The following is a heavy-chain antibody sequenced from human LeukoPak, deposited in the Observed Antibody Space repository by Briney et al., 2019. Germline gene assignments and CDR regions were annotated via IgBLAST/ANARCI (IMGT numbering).Heavy chain of an antibody. CDR2: ISGSDGST. D-gene: IGHD2-15*01. J-gene: IGHJ4*02. CDR3: AKGRGYCNGGSCYSDY. V-gene: IGHV3-23*01. CDR1: GFTFSNYA. Sequence: GGSLRLSCTASGFTFSNYAMSWVHQAPGKGLEWVSTISGSDGSTYYADSVKGRFTISRDNSKNTLYLQMNSLRVEDTAIYYCAKGRGYCNGGSCYSDYWGQGTLVTVSS.